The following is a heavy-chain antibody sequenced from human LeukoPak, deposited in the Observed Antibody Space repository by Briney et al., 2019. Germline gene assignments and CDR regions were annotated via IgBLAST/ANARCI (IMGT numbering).Heavy chain of an antibody. J-gene: IGHJ4*02. CDR1: GGSFSGYY. D-gene: IGHD6-19*01. CDR3: ASQDEQWLSDY. CDR2: INHSGST. V-gene: IGHV4-34*01. Sequence: SETPSLTCAVYGGSFSGYYWSWIRQPPGKGLEWIGEINHSGSTNYNPSLKSRVTISVDTSKNQFSLKLSSATAADTAVYYCASQDEQWLSDYWGQGTLVTVSS.